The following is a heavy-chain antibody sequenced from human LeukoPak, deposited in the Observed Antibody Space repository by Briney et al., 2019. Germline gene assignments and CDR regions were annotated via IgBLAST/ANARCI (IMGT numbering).Heavy chain of an antibody. J-gene: IGHJ4*02. CDR3: TKSYIYGFDY. CDR1: GFTFSNYG. D-gene: IGHD5-18*01. Sequence: GGSLRLSCAASGFTFSNYGMHWVRQAPGKGLEWVAFIHYDGSDKYYADSVKGRFTISRDNSKNTLHLQMKSLSPEDMAVYYCTKSYIYGFDYWGQGTLVTVSS. V-gene: IGHV3-30*02. CDR2: IHYDGSDK.